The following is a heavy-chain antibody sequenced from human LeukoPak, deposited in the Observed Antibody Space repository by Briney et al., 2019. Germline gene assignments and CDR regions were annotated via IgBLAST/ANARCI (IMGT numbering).Heavy chain of an antibody. CDR2: INHSGST. D-gene: IGHD6-13*01. CDR3: AREIAAAGMYYYYYGMDV. CDR1: GGSFSGYY. Sequence: SETLSLTCAVYGGSFSGYYWSWIRQPPGKGLEWIGEINHSGSTNYNPSLKSRVTISVDTSKNQFSLKLSSVPAADTAVYYCAREIAAAGMYYYYYGMDVWGQGTTVTVSS. V-gene: IGHV4-34*01. J-gene: IGHJ6*02.